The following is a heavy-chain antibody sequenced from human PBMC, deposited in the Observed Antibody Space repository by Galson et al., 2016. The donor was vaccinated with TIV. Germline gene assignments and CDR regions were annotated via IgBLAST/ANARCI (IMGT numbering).Heavy chain of an antibody. Sequence: SLRLSCAASGFNFDDYDMYWVRQAPGKGLEWVSGISWNSNSFGYAESVKGRFTISRDNAKSALFLEMNSLRVEDTAVYYCAKDTHPDYCVGGVCYWDAFDSWGQGKKVTVSS. CDR1: GFNFDDYD. CDR2: ISWNSNSF. V-gene: IGHV3-9*01. D-gene: IGHD2-8*02. J-gene: IGHJ3*01. CDR3: AKDTHPDYCVGGVCYWDAFDS.